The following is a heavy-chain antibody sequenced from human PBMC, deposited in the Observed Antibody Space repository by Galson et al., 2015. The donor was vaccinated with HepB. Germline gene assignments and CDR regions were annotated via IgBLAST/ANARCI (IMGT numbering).Heavy chain of an antibody. CDR3: AREGAAPGTIEGYYYYMDV. D-gene: IGHD6-6*01. V-gene: IGHV2-70*04. CDR2: IDWDDDK. CDR1: GFSLSTSGMR. Sequence: PALVKPTQTLTLTCTFSGFSLSTSGMRVSWIRQPPGKALEWLARIDWDDDKFYSTSLKTRLTISKDTSKNQVVLTMTNMDPVDTATYYCAREGAAPGTIEGYYYYMDVWGKGTTVTVSS. J-gene: IGHJ6*03.